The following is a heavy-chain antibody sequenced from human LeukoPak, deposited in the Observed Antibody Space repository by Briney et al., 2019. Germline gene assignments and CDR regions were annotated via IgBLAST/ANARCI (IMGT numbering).Heavy chain of an antibody. J-gene: IGHJ5*01. D-gene: IGHD4-23*01. CDR3: ARGGGWYDS. V-gene: IGHV4-59*01. Sequence: PSETLSLTCTVSGGSISNYYWSRIRQPPGKGLEWIGYIYYSGSTNYNPSLRSRVTISVDSSKNQFSLKLSSVTAADTAVYYCARGGGWYDSWGQGTLVTVSS. CDR2: IYYSGST. CDR1: GGSISNYY.